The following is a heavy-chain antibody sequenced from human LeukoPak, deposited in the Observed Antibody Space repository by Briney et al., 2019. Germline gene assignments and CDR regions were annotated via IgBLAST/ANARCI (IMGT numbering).Heavy chain of an antibody. CDR3: ARSVFRYGSYYFDY. CDR2: ISSNGVGT. V-gene: IGHV3-64*02. Sequence: GGSLRLSCAASGFTFSSYAMHWVRQAPGKGLEYVSVISSNGVGTYYADSVKGRFTISRDNSKNTLYLQMGSLRAEDMAVYHCARSVFRYGSYYFDYWGQGTLVTVSS. D-gene: IGHD1-14*01. CDR1: GFTFSSYA. J-gene: IGHJ4*02.